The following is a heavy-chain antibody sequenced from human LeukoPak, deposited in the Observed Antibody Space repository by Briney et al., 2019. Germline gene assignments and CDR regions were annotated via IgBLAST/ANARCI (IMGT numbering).Heavy chain of an antibody. CDR2: INHSGST. CDR3: ARMGGYGRWLRPGAVGY. CDR1: GGAFSGYY. J-gene: IGHJ4*02. D-gene: IGHD5-12*01. Sequence: KPSETLSLTCAVYGGAFSGYYWSWIRQPPGKGLEWIGGINHSGSTNYSPSLKSRVTISVDTSKNQFSLKLSSVTAADTAVYYCARMGGYGRWLRPGAVGYWGQGTLVTVSS. V-gene: IGHV4-34*01.